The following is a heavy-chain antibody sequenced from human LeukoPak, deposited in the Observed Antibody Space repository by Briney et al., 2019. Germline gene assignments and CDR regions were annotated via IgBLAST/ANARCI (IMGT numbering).Heavy chain of an antibody. D-gene: IGHD6-25*01. CDR3: ARGRVVAASFRF. Sequence: PGGSLRLSCATSGFTFDDYGMSWVRQAPGKGLEWVSGINWNGGSTGYADSVKGRFSISRDNAKNALYLQMNSLRAEDTALYYCARGRVVAASFRFWGQGTLVTVSS. J-gene: IGHJ4*02. CDR2: INWNGGST. CDR1: GFTFDDYG. V-gene: IGHV3-20*04.